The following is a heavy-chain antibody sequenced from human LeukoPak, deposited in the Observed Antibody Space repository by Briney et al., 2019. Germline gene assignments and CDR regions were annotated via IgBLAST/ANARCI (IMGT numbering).Heavy chain of an antibody. CDR2: ISGSGDNM. CDR3: ARSGGIIDY. V-gene: IGHV3-23*01. J-gene: IGHJ4*02. CDR1: KFTFNNYA. D-gene: IGHD3-10*01. Sequence: PGGSLRLSCLASKFTFNNYAMTWVRQAPGKGLEWVSSISGSGDNMDYADSVKGRFTISRDNAKNTLYLQMNSLRAEDTARYYCARSGGIIDYWGQGTLVTVSS.